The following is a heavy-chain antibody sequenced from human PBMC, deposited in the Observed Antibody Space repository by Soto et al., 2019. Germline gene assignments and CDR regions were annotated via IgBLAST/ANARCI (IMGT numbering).Heavy chain of an antibody. CDR1: GGSISSYY. Sequence: SETLSLTCTVSGGSISSYYWSWIRQPAGKGLECIGRIYGSGSTHYNPSLKSRVTMSVDTSKNQFSLKLTSVTAADTAVYYCARDVYGSGTSGYYYYGMDVWGQGTTVTVS. CDR3: ARDVYGSGTSGYYYYGMDV. D-gene: IGHD2-2*01. J-gene: IGHJ6*02. V-gene: IGHV4-4*07. CDR2: IYGSGST.